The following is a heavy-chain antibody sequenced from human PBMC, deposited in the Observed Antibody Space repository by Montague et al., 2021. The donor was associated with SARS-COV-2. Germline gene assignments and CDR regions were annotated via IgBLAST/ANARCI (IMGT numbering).Heavy chain of an antibody. D-gene: IGHD1-26*01. Sequence: SLRLSCAASGLTFSDYYMSWIRQAPGKGLEWVSHISSSGSTINYADSVKGRFTISRDNAKNSLYLQMNSLRAEDTALYYCARDDLIVGNTKDYYYGMDVGGKGTRFTVSS. J-gene: IGHJ6*04. CDR1: GLTFSDYY. CDR2: ISSSGSTI. V-gene: IGHV3-11*01. CDR3: ARDDLIVGNTKDYYYGMDV.